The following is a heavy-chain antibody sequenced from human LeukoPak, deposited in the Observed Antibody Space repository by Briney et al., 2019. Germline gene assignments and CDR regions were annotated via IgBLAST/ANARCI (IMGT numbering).Heavy chain of an antibody. Sequence: SETLSLTCTVSGGSISSSSYHWGWIRQPPGKGLEWIGTIYSSGSSYYNPSLKSRLTISVDTSRNQFSLKLSSVTAADTAVYYCARRKRSGCSSTSCLLNWFDPWGQGTLVTVSS. CDR3: ARRKRSGCSSTSCLLNWFDP. CDR2: IYSSGSS. CDR1: GGSISSSSYH. D-gene: IGHD2-2*01. V-gene: IGHV4-39*01. J-gene: IGHJ5*02.